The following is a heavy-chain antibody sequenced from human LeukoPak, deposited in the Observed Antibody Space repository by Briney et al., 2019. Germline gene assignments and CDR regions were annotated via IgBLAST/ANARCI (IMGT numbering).Heavy chain of an antibody. D-gene: IGHD3-10*01. J-gene: IGHJ4*02. V-gene: IGHV1-8*01. Sequence: GASVKVSCKASGYTFTSYDINWVRQATGQGLEWMGWMNPNSGNTGYAQKFQGRVTMTRNTSISTAYMELSSLRSEDTAVYYCARRVRGVIDFDYWGQGTLVTVSS. CDR2: MNPNSGNT. CDR1: GYTFTSYD. CDR3: ARRVRGVIDFDY.